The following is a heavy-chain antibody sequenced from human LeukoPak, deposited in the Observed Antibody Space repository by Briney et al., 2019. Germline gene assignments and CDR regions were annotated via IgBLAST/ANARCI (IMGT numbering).Heavy chain of an antibody. Sequence: GGTLRLSCAASGFSFNDYYMTWIRQAPGKGLEWVSYISSRGDNKYYADSVKGRFTISRDNAKNSLYLQMNSLKVEDTAVYYCARDLWSGYYYDSNGYFIDYWGQGTLVTVSS. D-gene: IGHD3-22*01. V-gene: IGHV3-11*01. CDR3: ARDLWSGYYYDSNGYFIDY. J-gene: IGHJ4*02. CDR1: GFSFNDYY. CDR2: ISSRGDNK.